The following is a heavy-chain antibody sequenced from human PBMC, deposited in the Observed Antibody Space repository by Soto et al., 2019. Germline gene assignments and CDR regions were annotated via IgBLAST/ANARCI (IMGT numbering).Heavy chain of an antibody. CDR1: GFSLSNTGVG. CDR2: IYWDDDK. J-gene: IGHJ3*02. CDR3: AHGDVLLHREGIAFDI. D-gene: IGHD3-10*01. Sequence: SGPTLVNPTQTLTLTCTLSGFSLSNTGVGVGWIRQPPGKALEWLALIYWDDDKRYSPSLKSRLTITKDTSKNQVVLTMTNMDPVDTATYYCAHGDVLLHREGIAFDIWGQGTMVTVSS. V-gene: IGHV2-5*02.